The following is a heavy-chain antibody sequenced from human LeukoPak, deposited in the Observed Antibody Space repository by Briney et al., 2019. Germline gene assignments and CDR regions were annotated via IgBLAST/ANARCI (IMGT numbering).Heavy chain of an antibody. V-gene: IGHV4-34*01. D-gene: IGHD5-18*01. Sequence: PSETLSLTCAVYGGSFSGYYWSWIRQPPGKGLEWIGEINHSGSTNYNPSLKSRVTISVDTSKNQFSLKLTSVTAADTAVYYCARALPGYSYGYYFDYWGQGTLVTVSS. CDR1: GGSFSGYY. CDR2: INHSGST. J-gene: IGHJ4*02. CDR3: ARALPGYSYGYYFDY.